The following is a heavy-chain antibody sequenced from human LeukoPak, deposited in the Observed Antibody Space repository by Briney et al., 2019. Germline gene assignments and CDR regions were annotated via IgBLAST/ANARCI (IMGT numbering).Heavy chain of an antibody. D-gene: IGHD6-19*01. Sequence: GALRLSCAASGYTFSDYYMSWIRQAPGTGLEWVSYISSSSSYTNYADSVKGRFTISRDNAKNSLYLQMNSLRAEDTAVYYCASFSSGWYAGGDYWGQGTLVTVSS. CDR3: ASFSSGWYAGGDY. J-gene: IGHJ4*02. V-gene: IGHV3-11*06. CDR1: GYTFSDYY. CDR2: ISSSSSYT.